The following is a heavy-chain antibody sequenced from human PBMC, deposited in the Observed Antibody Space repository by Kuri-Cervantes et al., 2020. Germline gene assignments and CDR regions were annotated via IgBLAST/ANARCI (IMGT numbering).Heavy chain of an antibody. CDR3: ARDSGYSSSWYDYYYYGMDV. CDR1: GFRFSEHW. J-gene: IGHJ6*02. Sequence: GGSLRLSCASAGFRFSEHWMSWVRQAPGKGLEWVSNISSSSSTIYYADSVKGRFTISRDNAKNSLYLQMNSLRDEDTAVYYCARDSGYSSSWYDYYYYGMDVWGQGTTVTVSS. D-gene: IGHD6-13*01. CDR2: ISSSSSTI. V-gene: IGHV3-48*02.